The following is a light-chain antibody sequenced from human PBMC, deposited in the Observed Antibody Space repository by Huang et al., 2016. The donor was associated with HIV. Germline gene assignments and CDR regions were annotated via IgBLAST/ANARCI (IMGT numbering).Light chain of an antibody. J-gene: IGKJ2*01. CDR1: QSLFHRNGYNY. CDR3: MQALQTPYT. Sequence: DIVMTQSPLSLPVTPGEPASISCRSSQSLFHRNGYNYLDWYLQKPGQSPQLLIYFGSNLASGVPDRFSGSGSGTEFTLRISRAEAEDVGVYYFMQALQTPYTFGQGTKLEIK. V-gene: IGKV2-28*01. CDR2: FGS.